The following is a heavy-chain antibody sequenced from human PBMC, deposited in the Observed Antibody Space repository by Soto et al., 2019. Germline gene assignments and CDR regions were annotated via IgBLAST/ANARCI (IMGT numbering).Heavy chain of an antibody. CDR2: ISGIGGSS. J-gene: IGHJ6*02. V-gene: IGHV3-23*01. CDR3: AKVTKRAAAGRYEYYKYGMDV. D-gene: IGHD6-13*01. Sequence: QPGGSLRLSCAASGFAFSTYAMTLVRQSPGKGLEWVSVISGIGGSSYYAASVKGRFTISRDNSKNTLFLQMNGLRAEDTAVYYCAKVTKRAAAGRYEYYKYGMDVWGQGTKVTVSS. CDR1: GFAFSTYA.